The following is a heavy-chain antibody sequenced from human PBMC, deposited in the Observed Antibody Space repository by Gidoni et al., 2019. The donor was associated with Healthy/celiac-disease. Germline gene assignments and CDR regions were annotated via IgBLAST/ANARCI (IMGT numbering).Heavy chain of an antibody. CDR3: AHRAGSRDSGYDHYYFDY. Sequence: QITLKESGPTLVKPTQTLTLTCPFSGFSLSPSGVGVGWIRQPPGKALEWLALIYWDDDKRYSPSLKSRLTITKDTSKNQVVLTMTNMDPVDTATYYCAHRAGSRDSGYDHYYFDYWGQGTLVTVSS. CDR1: GFSLSPSGVG. CDR2: IYWDDDK. J-gene: IGHJ4*02. D-gene: IGHD5-12*01. V-gene: IGHV2-5*02.